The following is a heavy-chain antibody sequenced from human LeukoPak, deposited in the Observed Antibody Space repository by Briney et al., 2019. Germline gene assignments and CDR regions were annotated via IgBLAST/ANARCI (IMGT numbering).Heavy chain of an antibody. CDR2: ISYDGSNK. V-gene: IGHV3-30*04. CDR3: ARGHIVVVPAATYYYYYGMDV. J-gene: IGHJ6*02. Sequence: PGGSLRLSCAASGFTFSSYAMHWVRQAPGKGLEWVAVISYDGSNKYYADSVKGRFTISRDNSENTLYLQMNSLRAEDTAVYYCARGHIVVVPAATYYYYYGMDVWGQGTTVTVSS. D-gene: IGHD2-2*01. CDR1: GFTFSSYA.